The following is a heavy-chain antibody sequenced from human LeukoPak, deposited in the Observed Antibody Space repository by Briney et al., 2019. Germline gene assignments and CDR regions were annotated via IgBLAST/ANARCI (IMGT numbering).Heavy chain of an antibody. D-gene: IGHD2-2*01. CDR2: TSWDGGST. CDR1: GFTFDDYT. Sequence: PGGSLRLSCAASGFTFDDYTMHCVRQAPGKGLEWVSPTSWDGGSTYYADSVKGRFTISRDNSKNSLYLQMNRLRTEDTALYYCAKDSWAVPAAMGHFDYWGQGTLVTVSS. J-gene: IGHJ4*02. V-gene: IGHV3-43*01. CDR3: AKDSWAVPAAMGHFDY.